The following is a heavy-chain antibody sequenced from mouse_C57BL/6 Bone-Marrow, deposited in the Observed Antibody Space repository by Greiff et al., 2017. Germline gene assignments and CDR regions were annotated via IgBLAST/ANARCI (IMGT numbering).Heavy chain of an antibody. CDR2: ISDGGSYT. V-gene: IGHV5-4*01. CDR1: GFTFSSYA. Sequence: EVQGVESGGGLVKPGGSLKLSCAASGFTFSSYAMSWVRQTPEKRLEWVATISDGGSYTYYPDNVKGRFTIYRDNAKNNLYLQMSHLKSEDTAMYYCARGLTGYFDYWGQGTTLTVSS. J-gene: IGHJ2*01. CDR3: ARGLTGYFDY.